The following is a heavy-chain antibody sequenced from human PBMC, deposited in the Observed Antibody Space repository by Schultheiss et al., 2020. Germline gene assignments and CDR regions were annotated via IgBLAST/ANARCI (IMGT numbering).Heavy chain of an antibody. CDR2: ISYDGSNK. D-gene: IGHD6-19*01. CDR1: GFTFSNHG. CDR3: ARVRYNNGWFPFDY. Sequence: GGSLRLSCVASGFTFSNHGMHWVRQAPGKGLQWMAVISYDGSNKYYADAVKGRFTISRDNSKNTLYLQINALRAEDTAVYYCARVRYNNGWFPFDYWGQGTLVTVSS. J-gene: IGHJ4*02. V-gene: IGHV3-30*03.